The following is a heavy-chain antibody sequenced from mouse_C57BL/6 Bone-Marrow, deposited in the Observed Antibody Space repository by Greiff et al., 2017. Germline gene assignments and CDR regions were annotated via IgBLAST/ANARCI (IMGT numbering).Heavy chain of an antibody. D-gene: IGHD1-1*02. CDR2: IYPGSGNT. CDR3: ARGGCYGPCAY. J-gene: IGHJ3*01. CDR1: GYTFTDYY. Sequence: QVQLQQSGAELVRPGASVKLSCKASGYTFTDYYINWVKQRPGQGLEWIARIYPGSGNTYYNEKFKGKATLTAEKSSSTAYMQLSSLTSEDSAVYFCARGGCYGPCAYWGQGTLVTVSA. V-gene: IGHV1-76*01.